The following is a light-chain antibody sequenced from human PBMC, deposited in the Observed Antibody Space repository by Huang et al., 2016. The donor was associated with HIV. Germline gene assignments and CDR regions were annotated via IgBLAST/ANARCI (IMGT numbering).Light chain of an antibody. CDR2: DAS. CDR1: ESVSSS. V-gene: IGKV3-15*01. Sequence: PGERVTLSCRASESVSSSLAWYQQTSGQAPRLLIYDASTRATGIPARFSGSGSGTEFTLTINSLLSEDFAVYYCQQYNDWPPITFGQGTRLDMK. CDR3: QQYNDWPPIT. J-gene: IGKJ5*01.